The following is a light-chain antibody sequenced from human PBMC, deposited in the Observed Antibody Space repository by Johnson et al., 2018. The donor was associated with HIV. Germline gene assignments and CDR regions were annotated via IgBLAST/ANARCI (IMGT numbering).Light chain of an antibody. J-gene: IGLJ1*01. V-gene: IGLV1-51*02. CDR2: ENN. CDR3: ATWDSSLSVYV. Sequence: QSVLTRPPSVSAAPGQKVTISCSGSSSNIGNNYVSWYQQLPGTAPKLLIYENNKRPSGIPDRFSGSKSGTSATLVITGLQTGDEADYHCATWDSSLSVYVFGTGTKVTVL. CDR1: SSNIGNNY.